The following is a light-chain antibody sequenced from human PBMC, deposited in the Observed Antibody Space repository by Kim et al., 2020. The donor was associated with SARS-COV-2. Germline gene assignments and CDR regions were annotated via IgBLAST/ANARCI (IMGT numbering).Light chain of an antibody. CDR1: SGDVGGYNY. CDR3: SSYTSSSTRV. Sequence: QSALTQPASVSGSPGQSITISCTGTSGDVGGYNYVSWYQQHPGKAPKLMIYDVSKRPSGVSNRFSGSKSGNTASLTISGLQAEDEADYYCSSYTSSSTRVFGGGTQLTVL. CDR2: DVS. V-gene: IGLV2-14*01. J-gene: IGLJ3*02.